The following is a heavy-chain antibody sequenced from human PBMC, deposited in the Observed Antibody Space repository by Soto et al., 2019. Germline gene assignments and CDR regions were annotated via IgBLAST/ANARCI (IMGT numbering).Heavy chain of an antibody. V-gene: IGHV1-2*04. CDR2: INPNSGGT. D-gene: IGHD6-19*01. Sequence: QVQLVQSGAEVKKPGASVKVSCKASGYTFTGYYMHWVRQAPGQGLEWMGWINPNSGGTNYAQKFQGWVTMTRDTSISTAYMELSRLRSDDTAVYYCAREARAGGKQWLVLDPWGQGTLVTVSS. CDR3: AREARAGGKQWLVLDP. CDR1: GYTFTGYY. J-gene: IGHJ5*02.